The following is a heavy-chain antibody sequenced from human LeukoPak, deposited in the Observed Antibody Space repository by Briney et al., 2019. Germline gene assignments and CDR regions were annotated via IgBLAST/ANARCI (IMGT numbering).Heavy chain of an antibody. D-gene: IGHD3-3*01. J-gene: IGHJ4*02. Sequence: GGSLRLSCAASGFTFRNYGMHWVRQAPGKGLEWLAVISADGSIDYYTDSVRGRLTVSRDNSKNTLYLQMNSLRVEDTAVYYCVRDFRFLDDYWGQGTLVTVSS. CDR1: GFTFRNYG. CDR2: ISADGSID. V-gene: IGHV3-30*03. CDR3: VRDFRFLDDY.